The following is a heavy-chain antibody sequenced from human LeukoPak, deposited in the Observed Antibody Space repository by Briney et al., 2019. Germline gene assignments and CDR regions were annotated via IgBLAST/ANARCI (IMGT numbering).Heavy chain of an antibody. V-gene: IGHV1-2*02. CDR2: INPNSGGT. CDR1: GYTFTGYY. CDR3: ARDGYSSGWYDY. D-gene: IGHD6-19*01. J-gene: IGHJ4*02. Sequence: ASLKVSCKASGYTFTGYYMHWVRQAPGQGLEWMGWINPNSGGTNYAQKFQGRVTMTRDTSISTAYMELSRLRSDDTAVYYCARDGYSSGWYDYWGQGTLVTVSS.